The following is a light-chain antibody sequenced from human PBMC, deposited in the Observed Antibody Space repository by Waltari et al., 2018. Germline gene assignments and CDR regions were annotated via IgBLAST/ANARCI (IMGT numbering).Light chain of an antibody. CDR3: QHYVRLPAT. Sequence: IVLTQSPGSLSSSPGERVTLSCRASQRVSRALAWYQQTPGQAPRLLIFGASNRATGIPDRFSGSGSETDFSLTISRLEPEDFAVYYCQHYVRLPATFGRGTKVEIK. J-gene: IGKJ1*01. V-gene: IGKV3-20*01. CDR1: QRVSRA. CDR2: GAS.